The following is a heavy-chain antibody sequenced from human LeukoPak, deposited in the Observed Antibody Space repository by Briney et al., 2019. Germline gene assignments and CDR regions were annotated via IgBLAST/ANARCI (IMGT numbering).Heavy chain of an antibody. CDR2: INPSGGST. V-gene: IGHV1-46*01. CDR3: ARFQEFDAFDI. J-gene: IGHJ3*02. Sequence: ASVKVSCKASGYTFTSYYMHWVRQAPGQGLEWMGIINPSGGSTSYAQKFQGRVTMTRDMSTSTVYMELSSLRSEDTAVYYCARFQEFDAFDIWGQGTMVTVSS. CDR1: GYTFTSYY. D-gene: IGHD2/OR15-2a*01.